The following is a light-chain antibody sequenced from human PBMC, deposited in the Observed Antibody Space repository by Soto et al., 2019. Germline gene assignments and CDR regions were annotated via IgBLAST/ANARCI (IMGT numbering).Light chain of an antibody. CDR1: ALPKQY. CDR3: QSADSRGTLVV. V-gene: IGLV3-25*03. CDR2: KDS. Sequence: SYELTQPPSVSVSPGQTARITCSGDALPKQYAYWYQQKPGQAPVQVIYKDSERPSGIPERFSGSSSGTTVTLTISGVQAEDEADYYCQSADSRGTLVVFGGGTKLTVL. J-gene: IGLJ2*01.